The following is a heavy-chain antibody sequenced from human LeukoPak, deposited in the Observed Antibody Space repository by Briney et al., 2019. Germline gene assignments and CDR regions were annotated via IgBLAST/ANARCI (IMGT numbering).Heavy chain of an antibody. Sequence: ASVTLSCTASGYTFSGHYMHWVRQAPGQGLEWMGWISPNGADTDYAQRFQGRVTMTRDTSISTAYMELSRLRSDDTAVYYCARAAIAVAGDYHYHYMDVWGKGTTITVSS. V-gene: IGHV1-2*02. D-gene: IGHD6-19*01. J-gene: IGHJ6*03. CDR1: GYTFSGHY. CDR3: ARAAIAVAGDYHYHYMDV. CDR2: ISPNGADT.